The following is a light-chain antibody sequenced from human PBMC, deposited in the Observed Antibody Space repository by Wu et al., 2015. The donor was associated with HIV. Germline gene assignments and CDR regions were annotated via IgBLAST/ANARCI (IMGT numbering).Light chain of an antibody. V-gene: IGKV3-20*01. CDR1: QSVSSTY. J-gene: IGKJ3*01. CDR2: AAS. Sequence: EIVLTQSPGTLSLSPGERAILSCRASQSVSSTYLAWYQKKPGQPPRLLIYAASRRATGIPDRFSGSGSGTDFSLTISRLEPEDFAVYYCHQYGRSPPFTFGPGTKVDIK. CDR3: HQYGRSPPFT.